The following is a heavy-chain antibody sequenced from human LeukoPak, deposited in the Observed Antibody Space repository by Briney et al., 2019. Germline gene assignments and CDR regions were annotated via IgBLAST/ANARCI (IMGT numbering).Heavy chain of an antibody. J-gene: IGHJ3*02. CDR1: GFTFSSYE. V-gene: IGHV3-48*03. CDR3: ARDLGSGWYDAFDI. Sequence: PGGSLRLSCAASGFTFSSYEMNWVRQAPGKGLEWVSYISSSGSTIYYADSVKGRFTISRDNAKNSLYLQMNSLRAEDTAVYYCARDLGSGWYDAFDIWGQGTMVTVSS. D-gene: IGHD6-19*01. CDR2: ISSSGSTI.